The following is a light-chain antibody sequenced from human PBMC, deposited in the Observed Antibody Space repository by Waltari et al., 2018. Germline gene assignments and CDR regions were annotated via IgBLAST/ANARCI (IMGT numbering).Light chain of an antibody. Sequence: EIVVTQSPATLSGAPGERVTLSCRTSESVSSNIAWYQQKPGQVLRLLIYDVSTRATETPARFRGSGSGTGFTLTISSLQSEDFAVYYCQQYNKWPPITFGQGTRLEIK. CDR2: DVS. V-gene: IGKV3-15*01. CDR1: ESVSSN. CDR3: QQYNKWPPIT. J-gene: IGKJ5*01.